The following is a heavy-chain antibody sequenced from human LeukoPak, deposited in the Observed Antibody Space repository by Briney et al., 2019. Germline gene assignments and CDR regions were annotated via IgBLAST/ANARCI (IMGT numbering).Heavy chain of an antibody. Sequence: AAVNVSCTASGYTFTIYYIHWVRQAPGQGVEWMGIINPAGGSTTYAQKFQGSRLTLTRDTSTSTVYMELSSMSSEDTAVYYCARGRGVHDSHTYDYFDYWGQGSLVTVSS. CDR2: INPAGGST. V-gene: IGHV1-46*01. D-gene: IGHD3-22*01. CDR3: ARGRGVHDSHTYDYFDY. J-gene: IGHJ4*02. CDR1: GYTFTIYY.